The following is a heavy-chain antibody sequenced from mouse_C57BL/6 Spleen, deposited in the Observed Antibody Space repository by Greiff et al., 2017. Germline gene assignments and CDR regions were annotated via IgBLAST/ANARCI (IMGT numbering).Heavy chain of an antibody. J-gene: IGHJ1*03. CDR1: GYTFTDYY. Sequence: VQLQQSGPELVKPGASVKISCKASGYTFTDYYMNWVKQSHGKSLEWIGDINPNNGGTSYNQKFKGKATLTVEKSSSTAYMELRSLTSEDSAVYYCARGVLRRYFDVWGTGTTVTVSS. CDR2: INPNNGGT. V-gene: IGHV1-26*01. CDR3: ARGVLRRYFDV. D-gene: IGHD1-1*01.